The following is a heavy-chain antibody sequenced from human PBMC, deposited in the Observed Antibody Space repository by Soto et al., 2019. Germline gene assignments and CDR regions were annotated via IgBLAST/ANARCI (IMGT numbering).Heavy chain of an antibody. CDR1: GFTFDDYA. CDR3: VKDSYADFHRVLSTAEYFFDY. V-gene: IGHV3-9*01. J-gene: IGHJ4*01. CDR2: ITWNSGNI. D-gene: IGHD2-2*01. Sequence: VQLVESGGGLVRPGRSLRLSCTASGFTFDDYAMHWVRQAPGRGLEWVSGITWNSGNIAYADSVKGRFTIARDDANNSLYLQMNSLRPEDTALYYCVKDSYADFHRVLSTAEYFFDYWGHGTLVTVSS.